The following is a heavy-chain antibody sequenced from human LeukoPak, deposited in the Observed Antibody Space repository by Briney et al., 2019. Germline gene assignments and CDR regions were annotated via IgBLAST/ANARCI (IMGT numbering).Heavy chain of an antibody. Sequence: GGSLRLSCAASGFTFTNYAMSWVRQAAGKGLDWCSAISGSGDSTSYVDSVKGRFTISRDNSKNTLYLQLNSLRADDSAMYYCAKSWRATIGLDTFDVWGPGTRVTVSS. D-gene: IGHD5-24*01. J-gene: IGHJ3*01. CDR3: AKSWRATIGLDTFDV. V-gene: IGHV3-23*01. CDR2: ISGSGDST. CDR1: GFTFTNYA.